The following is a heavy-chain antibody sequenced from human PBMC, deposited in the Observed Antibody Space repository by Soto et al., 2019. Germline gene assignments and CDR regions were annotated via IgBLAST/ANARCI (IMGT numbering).Heavy chain of an antibody. J-gene: IGHJ4*02. CDR1: GGTFSSYR. V-gene: IGHV1-69*13. CDR3: VRDSGAKLSSS. Sequence: SVKVSCKASGGTFSSYRINGVRQAPGQGLEWVGGIVPIYRTADYAQKFQGRVTITADESARTSYMELRSLKSQDTAVYYCVRDSGAKLSSSWGQGTLVTVSS. D-gene: IGHD6-13*01. CDR2: IVPIYRTA.